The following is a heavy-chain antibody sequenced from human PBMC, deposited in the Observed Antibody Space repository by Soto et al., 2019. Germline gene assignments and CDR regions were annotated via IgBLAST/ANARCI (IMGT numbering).Heavy chain of an antibody. Sequence: EVQLVESGGGLIQPGGSLRLSCAASGFTVSSTYISWVRQAPGKGLEWVSVIYSGGSTYYADSVKGRFTISRDNSKNTLYLQMNSLRAEDTAVYYCAREGSGWYGGAFDIWGQGTMVTVSS. CDR3: AREGSGWYGGAFDI. V-gene: IGHV3-53*01. CDR1: GFTVSSTY. J-gene: IGHJ3*02. CDR2: IYSGGST. D-gene: IGHD6-19*01.